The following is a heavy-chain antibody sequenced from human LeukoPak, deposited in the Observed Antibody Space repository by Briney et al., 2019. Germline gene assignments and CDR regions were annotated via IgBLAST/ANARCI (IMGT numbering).Heavy chain of an antibody. CDR1: GFTFSSYA. Sequence: PGGSLRLSCAASGFTFSSYAMHWVRQAPGKGLEWVAVISYDGSNKYYADSVKGRFTISRDNSKNTLYLQMNSLGAEDTAVYYCARVGLIDFDYWGQGTLVTVSS. CDR2: ISYDGSNK. V-gene: IGHV3-30-3*01. D-gene: IGHD3-16*02. CDR3: ARVGLIDFDY. J-gene: IGHJ4*02.